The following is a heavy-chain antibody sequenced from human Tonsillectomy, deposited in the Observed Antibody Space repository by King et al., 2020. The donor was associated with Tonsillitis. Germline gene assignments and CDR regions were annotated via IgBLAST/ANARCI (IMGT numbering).Heavy chain of an antibody. CDR1: GFTFSTYA. J-gene: IGHJ4*02. Sequence: VQLVESGGGVVQPGRSLRLSCAASGFTFSTYAIHWVRQAPGKGLEWVAVISYDGHIKYYADSVKGRFTISRDNSKNTLYLQINSLRSEDTAVYFCARDMVRGQYDYWGQGTLVTVSS. D-gene: IGHD3-10*01. CDR2: ISYDGHIK. CDR3: ARDMVRGQYDY. V-gene: IGHV3-30*04.